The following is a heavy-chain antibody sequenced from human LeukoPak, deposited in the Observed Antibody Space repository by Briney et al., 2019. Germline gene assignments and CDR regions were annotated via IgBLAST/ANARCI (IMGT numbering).Heavy chain of an antibody. V-gene: IGHV4-34*01. CDR3: ARDRGTWNDDGFDY. Sequence: SETLSLTCAVYGGSFSGYYWSWIRQPPGKGLEWIGEINHSGSTNYNPSLKSRVTISVDTSKNQFSLKLSPVTAADTAVYYCARDRGTWNDDGFDYWGQGTLVTVSP. J-gene: IGHJ4*02. D-gene: IGHD1-1*01. CDR1: GGSFSGYY. CDR2: INHSGST.